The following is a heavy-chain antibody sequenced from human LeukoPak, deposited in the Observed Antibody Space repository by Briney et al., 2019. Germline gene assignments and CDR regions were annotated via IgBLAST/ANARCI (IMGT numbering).Heavy chain of an antibody. D-gene: IGHD3-10*01. CDR1: GYTFTGYY. Sequence: GAPVKVSCKASGYTFTGYYMHWVRQAPGQGLEWMGRINPNSGGTNYAQKFQGRVTMTRDTSISTAYMELSRLRSDDTAVYYCARSGWFGELSDYYYMDVWGKGTTVTVSS. J-gene: IGHJ6*03. CDR2: INPNSGGT. V-gene: IGHV1-2*06. CDR3: ARSGWFGELSDYYYMDV.